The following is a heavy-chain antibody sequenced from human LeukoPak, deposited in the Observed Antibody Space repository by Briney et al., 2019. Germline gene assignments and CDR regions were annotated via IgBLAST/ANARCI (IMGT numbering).Heavy chain of an antibody. CDR1: GFTFSSYS. CDR3: ARDVLLTMVRGVVDY. J-gene: IGHJ4*02. CDR2: ISSSSSTI. V-gene: IGHV3-48*01. D-gene: IGHD3-10*01. Sequence: PGGSLRLSCAASGFTFSSYSMNWVRQAPGKGVEWVSYISSSSSTIYYADSVKGRFTISRDNAKNSLYLQMNSLRAEDTAVYYCARDVLLTMVRGVVDYWGQGTLVTVSS.